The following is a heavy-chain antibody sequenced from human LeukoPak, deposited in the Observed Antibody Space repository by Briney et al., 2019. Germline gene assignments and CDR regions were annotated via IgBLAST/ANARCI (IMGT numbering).Heavy chain of an antibody. Sequence: GGSLRLSCTASGFTFSSYWMHWVRQAPGKGLVWVSRINNDGSSTSYADSVKGRFTISRDNAKNTLYLQMNGLRADDTAVYYCSREVGYYFYYMDVWGKGTTVTVSS. CDR1: GFTFSSYW. V-gene: IGHV3-74*01. CDR3: SREVGYYFYYMDV. J-gene: IGHJ6*03. CDR2: INNDGSST. D-gene: IGHD3-10*01.